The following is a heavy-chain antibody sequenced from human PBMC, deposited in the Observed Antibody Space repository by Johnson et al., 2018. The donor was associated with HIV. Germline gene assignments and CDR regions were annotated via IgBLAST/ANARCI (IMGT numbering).Heavy chain of an antibody. V-gene: IGHV3-74*01. CDR2: INSDGSST. D-gene: IGHD3-22*01. J-gene: IGHJ3*02. Sequence: EVQLVESGGGLVQPGGSLRLSCAASGFTFSSYWMHWVRQAPGKGLVWVSRINSDGSSTSYADSVKGRFTISRDNAKNSLYLQMNSLRAEDTAVYYCAKDGGRITMIVVEPDAFDIWGQGTMVTVSS. CDR1: GFTFSSYW. CDR3: AKDGGRITMIVVEPDAFDI.